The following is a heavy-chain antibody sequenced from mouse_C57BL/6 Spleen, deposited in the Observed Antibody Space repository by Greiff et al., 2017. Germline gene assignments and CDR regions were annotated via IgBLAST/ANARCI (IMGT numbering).Heavy chain of an antibody. D-gene: IGHD2-2*01. CDR1: GYAFTNYL. CDR2: INPGSGGT. CDR3: VSMVKGDYFDY. V-gene: IGHV1-54*01. Sequence: VQLQQSGAELVRPGTSVKVSCKASGYAFTNYLIEWVKQRPGQGLEWIGVINPGSGGTNHNEKFKGKATLTADKSSSTAYMQLSSLTSEDSAVYFCVSMVKGDYFDYWGQGTTLTVSS. J-gene: IGHJ2*01.